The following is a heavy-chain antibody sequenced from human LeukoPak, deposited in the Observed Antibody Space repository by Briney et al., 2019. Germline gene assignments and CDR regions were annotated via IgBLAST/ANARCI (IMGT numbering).Heavy chain of an antibody. Sequence: GGSLSLSCVASGFTFSSYWMHWVRHPPGKGPVWVSRINTDGSSSSYADSVKGRFTISRDNARNSLYLQMNSLRAEDTAVYYCARGGSVSGYYTTYWGQGTLVTVSS. CDR3: ARGGSVSGYYTTY. D-gene: IGHD3-22*01. CDR2: INTDGSSS. J-gene: IGHJ4*02. CDR1: GFTFSSYW. V-gene: IGHV3-74*01.